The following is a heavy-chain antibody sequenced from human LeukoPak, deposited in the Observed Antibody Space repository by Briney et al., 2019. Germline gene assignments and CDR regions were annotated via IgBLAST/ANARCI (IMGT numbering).Heavy chain of an antibody. V-gene: IGHV3-11*06. Sequence: GGSLRLSCAASGFTSSDSYMSWIRQAPGKGLEWVSYISTGSIYKKYADSVQGRFTISRDNAKNSLYLQMNSLRVDDTAVYYCARVSPDSSSWYGTYYFDYWGQGTLVTVSS. J-gene: IGHJ4*02. CDR2: ISTGSIYK. CDR3: ARVSPDSSSWYGTYYFDY. CDR1: GFTSSDSY. D-gene: IGHD6-13*01.